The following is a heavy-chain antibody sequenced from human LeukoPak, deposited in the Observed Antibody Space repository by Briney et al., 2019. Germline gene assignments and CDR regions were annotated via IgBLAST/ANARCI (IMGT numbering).Heavy chain of an antibody. CDR3: ATQAYSFDY. J-gene: IGHJ4*02. CDR2: ISSSGGGT. CDR1: GGSFSGYY. V-gene: IGHV3-23*01. Sequence: ETLSLTCAVSGGSFSGYYWSWIRQPPGKGLEWVSTISSSGGGTYYADSVRGRFTVSRANSKHTLYLQMNSLRAEDTAVYYCATQAYSFDYWGQGTLVTVSS. D-gene: IGHD4-11*01.